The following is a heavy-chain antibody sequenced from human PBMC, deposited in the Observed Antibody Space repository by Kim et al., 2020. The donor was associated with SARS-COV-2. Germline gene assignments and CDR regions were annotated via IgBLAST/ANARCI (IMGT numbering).Heavy chain of an antibody. Sequence: GGSLRLSCAPSGFNFNIYAFSWVRQAPGKGLEWLSTIGGGDSDIYYADSVKGRFTISRDNSEKTLYLQMNSLRADDTAIYYCARDAVPYNGQYDWFDPWGQEILVTVSS. V-gene: IGHV3-23*01. J-gene: IGHJ5*02. CDR2: IGGGDSDI. D-gene: IGHD2-8*01. CDR3: ARDAVPYNGQYDWFDP. CDR1: GFNFNIYA.